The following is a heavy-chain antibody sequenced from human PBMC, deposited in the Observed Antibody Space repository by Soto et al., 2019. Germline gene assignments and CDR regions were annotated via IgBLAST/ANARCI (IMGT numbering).Heavy chain of an antibody. Sequence: GGSLRLSCAASGFTFSSYGMHWVRQAPGKGLEWVAVISYDGSNKYYADSVKGRFTISRDNSKNTLYLQMNSLRAEDTAVYYCAKISIAAAGTRDYWGQGTLVTVSS. CDR2: ISYDGSNK. CDR3: AKISIAAAGTRDY. CDR1: GFTFSSYG. V-gene: IGHV3-30*18. J-gene: IGHJ4*02. D-gene: IGHD6-13*01.